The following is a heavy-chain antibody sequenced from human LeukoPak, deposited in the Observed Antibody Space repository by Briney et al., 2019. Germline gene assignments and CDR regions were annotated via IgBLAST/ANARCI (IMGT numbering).Heavy chain of an antibody. Sequence: PGGSLRLSCAASGFTFSNAWMSWVRQAPGKGLEWVSGISGSGGSTYYADFVKGRFTVSRDNSKNTLYLHMNSLRAEDTAVYYCAKDQGYSGYGPGDSWGQGTLVTVSS. V-gene: IGHV3-23*01. CDR2: ISGSGGST. D-gene: IGHD5-12*01. CDR1: GFTFSNAW. J-gene: IGHJ4*02. CDR3: AKDQGYSGYGPGDS.